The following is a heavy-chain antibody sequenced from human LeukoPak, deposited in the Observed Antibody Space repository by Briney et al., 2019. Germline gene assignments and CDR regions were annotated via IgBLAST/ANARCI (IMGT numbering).Heavy chain of an antibody. CDR1: GGTFSSYA. CDR3: ARDSSGSYPFDY. CDR2: IIPIFGTA. J-gene: IGHJ4*02. Sequence: ASVKVSCKASGGTFSSYAISWVRQAPGQGLEWMGGIIPIFGTANYAQKFQGRVTITTDESTSTAYMELSSLRSEDTAVYYCARDSSGSYPFDYWGQGTLVTVSS. D-gene: IGHD3-10*01. V-gene: IGHV1-69*05.